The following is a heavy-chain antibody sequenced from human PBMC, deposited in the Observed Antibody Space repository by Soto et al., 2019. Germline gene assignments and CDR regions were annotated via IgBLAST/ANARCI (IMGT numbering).Heavy chain of an antibody. V-gene: IGHV1-8*01. J-gene: IGHJ4*02. Sequence: ASVKVSCKASGYTFTSYDINWVRQATGQGVEWLCGLILNSGNTGYAQKFQGRVTMSRNTSISTVYMELSSVTAADTAVYYCARGYGRNFDYWGQGTLVTVSS. CDR1: GYTFTSYD. D-gene: IGHD3-10*01. CDR2: LILNSGNT. CDR3: ARGYGRNFDY.